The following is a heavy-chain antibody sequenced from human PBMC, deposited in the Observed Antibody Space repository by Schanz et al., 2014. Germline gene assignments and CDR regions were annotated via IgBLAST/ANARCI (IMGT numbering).Heavy chain of an antibody. D-gene: IGHD5-12*01. Sequence: EVQLVESGGGLVQPGGSLRLSCAASGFSFSSYAMGWVRQARGKGLEWVSAMNESHSTIYYADSVRGRFTISRDNAEITLFLQMNSLRAEDTAVYYCARKVVATIGGYYDNWGQGTLVIVSS. CDR3: ARKVVATIGGYYDN. CDR1: GFSFSSYA. J-gene: IGHJ4*02. CDR2: MNESHSTI. V-gene: IGHV3-23*04.